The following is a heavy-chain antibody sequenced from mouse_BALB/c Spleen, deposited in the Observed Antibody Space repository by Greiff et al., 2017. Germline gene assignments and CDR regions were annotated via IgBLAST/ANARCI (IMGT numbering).Heavy chain of an antibody. CDR1: GFTFSSYG. Sequence: EVQLVESGGGLVQPGGSLKLSCAASGFTFSSYGMSWVRQTPDKRLELVATINSNGGSTYYPDSVTGRFTISRDNAKNTLYLQMSSLKSEDTAMYYCARVGGYYAMDYWGQGTSVTVSS. CDR2: INSNGGST. CDR3: ARVGGYYAMDY. J-gene: IGHJ4*01. D-gene: IGHD1-1*02. V-gene: IGHV5-6-3*01.